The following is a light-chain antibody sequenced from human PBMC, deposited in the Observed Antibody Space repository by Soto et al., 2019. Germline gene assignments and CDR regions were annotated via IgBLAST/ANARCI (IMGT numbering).Light chain of an antibody. CDR2: DAS. CDR3: QQYDNLPPGIT. Sequence: DIQMTQSPSSLSASVGDRVTITCQASQDISNYLNWYQQKPGKAPKLLIYDASNLETGVPSRFSGSGSGTDFTFTISSLQPEHIATYYCQQYDNLPPGITFGQGTRLEIK. CDR1: QDISNY. J-gene: IGKJ5*01. V-gene: IGKV1-33*01.